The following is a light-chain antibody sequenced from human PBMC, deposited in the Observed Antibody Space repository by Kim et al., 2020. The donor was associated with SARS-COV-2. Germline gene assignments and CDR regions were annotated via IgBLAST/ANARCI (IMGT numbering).Light chain of an antibody. CDR2: GAS. CDR3: QQYGSSPPMYT. J-gene: IGKJ2*01. Sequence: EIVLTQSPGTLSLSPGERATLSCRASQTVGDNYLAWYQQKPGQAPRLLIFGASSRAAGVPDRFRGSGSGTDFTLTITRLEPEDFAMYYCQQYGSSPPMYTFGQGTKLEI. V-gene: IGKV3-20*01. CDR1: QTVGDNY.